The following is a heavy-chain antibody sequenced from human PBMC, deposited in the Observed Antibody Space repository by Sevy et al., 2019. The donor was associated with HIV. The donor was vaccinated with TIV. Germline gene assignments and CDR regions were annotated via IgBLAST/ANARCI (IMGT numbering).Heavy chain of an antibody. Sequence: GGSLRLSCAASGFTFSSYAMHWVHQAPGKGLEWVAVISYDGSNKYYADSVKGRFTISRDNSKNTLYLQMNSLRAEDTAVYYCARAGQWLVQNLWGVDYWGQGTLVTVSS. D-gene: IGHD6-19*01. CDR2: ISYDGSNK. J-gene: IGHJ4*02. CDR1: GFTFSSYA. V-gene: IGHV3-30-3*01. CDR3: ARAGQWLVQNLWGVDY.